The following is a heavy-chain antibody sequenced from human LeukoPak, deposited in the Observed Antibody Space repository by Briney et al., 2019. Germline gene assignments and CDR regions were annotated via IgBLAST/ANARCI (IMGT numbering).Heavy chain of an antibody. CDR2: ISGSGGST. D-gene: IGHD3-22*01. Sequence: GGSLRLSCAASGFTFSSYAMSWVRQAPGKGLEWVSAISGSGGSTYYADSVKGRFTISRDNSKNTLYLQMNSLRAEDTAVYYCAKGDCYDSSLSSFDYWGQGTLVTVSS. V-gene: IGHV3-23*01. J-gene: IGHJ4*02. CDR3: AKGDCYDSSLSSFDY. CDR1: GFTFSSYA.